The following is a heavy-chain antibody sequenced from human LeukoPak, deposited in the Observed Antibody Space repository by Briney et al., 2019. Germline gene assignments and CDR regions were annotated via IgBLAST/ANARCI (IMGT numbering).Heavy chain of an antibody. CDR2: IYSGGST. D-gene: IGHD6-19*01. J-gene: IGHJ4*02. CDR1: GFTVSSNY. Sequence: GGSLRLPCAASGFTVSSNYMSWVRQAPGKGLEWVSTIYSGGSTYYADSVKGRFTISRDNSKNTLYLQMNSLRGEDTAVYYCARNGYTSGWYRNWGQGTLVTVSS. CDR3: ARNGYTSGWYRN. V-gene: IGHV3-53*01.